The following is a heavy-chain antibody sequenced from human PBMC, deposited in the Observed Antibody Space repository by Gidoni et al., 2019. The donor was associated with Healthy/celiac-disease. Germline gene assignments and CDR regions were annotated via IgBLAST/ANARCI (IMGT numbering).Heavy chain of an antibody. CDR1: GGTFSSYA. CDR2: IFPIFGTA. D-gene: IGHD6-19*01. CDR3: AGQTIAVAGNYYYYYMDV. V-gene: IGHV1-69*06. J-gene: IGHJ6*03. Sequence: QVQLVQSGAEVKKPGSSVKVSCKASGGTFSSYAISWVRQAPGQGLEWMGGIFPIFGTANYAQKFQGRVTITADKSTSTAYSELSSLRSEDTAVYYCAGQTIAVAGNYYYYYMDVWGQGTTVTVSS.